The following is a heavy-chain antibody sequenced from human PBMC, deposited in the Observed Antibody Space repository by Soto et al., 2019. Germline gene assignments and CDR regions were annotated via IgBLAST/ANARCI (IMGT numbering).Heavy chain of an antibody. CDR2: ISSSSSYI. CDR3: ARDSCSSTSCFD. V-gene: IGHV3-21*06. D-gene: IGHD2-2*01. CDR1: GFTFSSYS. J-gene: IGHJ4*02. Sequence: EVQLVESGGGLVKPGGSLRLSCAASGFTFSSYSMNWVRQAPGKGLAWVSSISSSSSYIYYADSVKGRFTISRDNAKNSLYLQLNSLRAEETAVYYCARDSCSSTSCFDWGQGTLVTVSS.